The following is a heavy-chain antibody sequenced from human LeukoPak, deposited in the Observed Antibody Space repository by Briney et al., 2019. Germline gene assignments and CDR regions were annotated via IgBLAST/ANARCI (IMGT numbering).Heavy chain of an antibody. CDR2: ISGSGGST. Sequence: GGSLRLSCAASGFTFSNYAMSWVRQALGKGLEWVSGISGSGGSTYYADSVKGRFTISRDNSKNTLYLQMNSLRAEDTAVYYCAKQEVTTTDNWFDPWGQGTLVTVSS. CDR1: GFTFSNYA. D-gene: IGHD4-17*01. J-gene: IGHJ5*02. V-gene: IGHV3-23*01. CDR3: AKQEVTTTDNWFDP.